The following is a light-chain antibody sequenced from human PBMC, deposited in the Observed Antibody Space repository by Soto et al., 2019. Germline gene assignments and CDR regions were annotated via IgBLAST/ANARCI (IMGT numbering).Light chain of an antibody. CDR3: QSYDSSTPVV. CDR1: SGNIGSNY. Sequence: NFMLTQPHSVSESPGKTVTISCTRSSGNIGSNYVQWYQQRPGSAPTTLIYEDDQRPSGVPDRFSGSIDRSSNSASLTIAGLNNEDEADYYCQSYDSSTPVVFGGGTKLTVL. V-gene: IGLV6-57*04. J-gene: IGLJ2*01. CDR2: EDD.